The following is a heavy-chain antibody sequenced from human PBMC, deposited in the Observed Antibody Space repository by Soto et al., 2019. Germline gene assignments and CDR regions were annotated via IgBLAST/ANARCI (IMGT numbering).Heavy chain of an antibody. Sequence: GGSLRLSCAASGFTFSNAWMSWVRQAPGKGLEWVGRIKSKTDGGTTDYAAPVKGRFTISRYDSKKTLYLQMNSLKTEDTAVYYCTRGPRSATTSPYYYYMDVWGKGTSVTVSS. CDR2: IKSKTDGGTT. V-gene: IGHV3-15*01. CDR3: TRGPRSATTSPYYYYMDV. D-gene: IGHD1-7*01. CDR1: GFTFSNAW. J-gene: IGHJ6*03.